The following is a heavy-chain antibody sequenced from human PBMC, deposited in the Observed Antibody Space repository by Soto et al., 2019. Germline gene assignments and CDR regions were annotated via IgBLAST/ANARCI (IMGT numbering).Heavy chain of an antibody. Sequence: EVQLLESGGGLVQPGGSLRLSCAASGFTFSSYAMSWVRQAPGKGLEWVSSISRNSDYIYYSDSVKGRFIISRDNARTSLYLHMNSLRAEDTAVYYCARVGAYFGEFDYFDYWGQGALVTVSS. V-gene: IGHV3-21*01. J-gene: IGHJ4*02. D-gene: IGHD3-10*01. CDR3: ARVGAYFGEFDYFDY. CDR2: ISRNSDYI. CDR1: GFTFSSYA.